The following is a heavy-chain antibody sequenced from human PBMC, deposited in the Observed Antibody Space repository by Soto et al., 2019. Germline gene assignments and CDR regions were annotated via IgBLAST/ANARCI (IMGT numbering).Heavy chain of an antibody. CDR2: INHSGST. J-gene: IGHJ5*02. D-gene: IGHD2-15*01. CDR3: ASGYCSGGSCVNWFDP. V-gene: IGHV4-34*01. CDR1: GGSFSGYY. Sequence: SETLSLTCAVYGGSFSGYYWSWIRQPPGRGLEWIGEINHSGSTNYNPSLKSRVTISVDTSKNQFSLKLSSVTAADTAVYYCASGYCSGGSCVNWFDPWGQGSLVTVSS.